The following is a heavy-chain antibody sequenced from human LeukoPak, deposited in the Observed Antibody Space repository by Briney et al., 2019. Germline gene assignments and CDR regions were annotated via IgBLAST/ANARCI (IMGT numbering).Heavy chain of an antibody. CDR1: GGSISSSSYY. D-gene: IGHD1-26*01. CDR3: ARGSGGSYYADY. Sequence: PSETLSLTCTVSGGSISSSSYYWGWIRQPPGKGLEWIGSIYYSGSTYYNPSLKSRVTISVDTSKNQFSLKLSSVTAADTAVYYCARGSGGSYYADYWGQGTLVTVSS. CDR2: IYYSGST. J-gene: IGHJ4*02. V-gene: IGHV4-39*07.